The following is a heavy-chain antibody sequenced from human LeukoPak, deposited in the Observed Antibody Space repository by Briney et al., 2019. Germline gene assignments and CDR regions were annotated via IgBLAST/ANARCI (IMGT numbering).Heavy chain of an antibody. D-gene: IGHD1/OR15-1a*01. CDR1: GYSFTSYW. J-gene: IGHJ4*02. Sequence: GESLKISCKGSGYSFTSYWIGWGRQMPGKGLEGMGIIYPGDSDTRYSPSFQRQVTISTDKSISTAYLQWSSLKASDTAMYYCAGHRELEQPDYWGQGTLVTVSS. CDR2: IYPGDSDT. V-gene: IGHV5-51*01. CDR3: AGHRELEQPDY.